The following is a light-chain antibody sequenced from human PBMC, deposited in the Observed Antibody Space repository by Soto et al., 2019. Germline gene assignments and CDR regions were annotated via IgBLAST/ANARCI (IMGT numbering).Light chain of an antibody. V-gene: IGKV1-9*01. CDR2: AAS. CDR3: QQLNTYPWT. Sequence: DIQLTQSPSFLSASVGARVTITCRASQGISSYLTWFQQKPGKAPKVLIYAASTLQSGVPSRFSGSGSGTEFTLTINSLQPEDFATYYCQQLNTYPWTFGQGTKVDIK. J-gene: IGKJ1*01. CDR1: QGISSY.